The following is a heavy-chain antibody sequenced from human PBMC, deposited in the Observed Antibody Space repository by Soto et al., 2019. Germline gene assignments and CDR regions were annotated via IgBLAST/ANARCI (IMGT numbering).Heavy chain of an antibody. CDR1: GDSVSSNSAA. CDR3: ARDGLGPYDFWSGYDAFDI. J-gene: IGHJ3*02. D-gene: IGHD3-3*01. Sequence: SQTLSLTCAISGDSVSSNSAAWNWIRQSPSRGLEWLGRTYYRSKWYNDYAVSVKSRITINPDTSKNQFSLQLNSVTPEDTAVYYCARDGLGPYDFWSGYDAFDIWGQGKMVIVSS. CDR2: TYYRSKWYN. V-gene: IGHV6-1*01.